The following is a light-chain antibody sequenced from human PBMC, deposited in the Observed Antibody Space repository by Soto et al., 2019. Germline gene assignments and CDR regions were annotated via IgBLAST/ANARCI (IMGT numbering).Light chain of an antibody. V-gene: IGKV1-39*01. CDR2: TAS. CDR1: NTISSW. J-gene: IGKJ4*01. CDR3: QQSYSNPLVT. Sequence: DIQMTQSPSTLSASVGDRVTITCRFGNTISSWLVWYQQKPGKDAKLLLFTASSLQRGVPPRFSGSGSWTDFTLTISSLQPEDFATSYCQQSYSNPLVTFGGGTKVDIK.